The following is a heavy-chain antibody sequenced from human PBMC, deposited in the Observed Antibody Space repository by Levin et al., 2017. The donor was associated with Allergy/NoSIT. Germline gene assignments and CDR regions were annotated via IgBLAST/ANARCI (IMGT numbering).Heavy chain of an antibody. V-gene: IGHV1-2*02. J-gene: IGHJ5*02. D-gene: IGHD3-10*01. CDR3: ARDRVFRGEIWFDP. CDR2: INPNSGAT. Sequence: ASVKISCKASGYTFAGYYIHWVRQAPGQGLEWMGWINPNSGATNYTQKFQGRVTMTRDTSISTVYMDLGRLKSDDTAVYFCARDRVFRGEIWFDPWGQGTLVTVSS. CDR1: GYTFAGYY.